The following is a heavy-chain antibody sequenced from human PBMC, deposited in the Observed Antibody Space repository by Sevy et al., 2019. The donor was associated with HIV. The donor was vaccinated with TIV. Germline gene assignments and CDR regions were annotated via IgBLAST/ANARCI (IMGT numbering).Heavy chain of an antibody. J-gene: IGHJ4*02. CDR3: AREATRGRTIFGVVTPEYYFDY. Sequence: RGSLRLSCAASGFTFSSYSMNWVRQAPGKGLEWVSSISSSSSYIYYADSVKGRFTISRDNAKNSLYLQMNSLRAEDTAVYYCAREATRGRTIFGVVTPEYYFDYWGQGTLVTVSS. CDR1: GFTFSSYS. CDR2: ISSSSSYI. V-gene: IGHV3-21*01. D-gene: IGHD3-3*01.